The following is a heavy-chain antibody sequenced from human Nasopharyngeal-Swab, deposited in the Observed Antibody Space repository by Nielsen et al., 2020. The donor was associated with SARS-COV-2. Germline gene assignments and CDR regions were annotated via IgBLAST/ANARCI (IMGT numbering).Heavy chain of an antibody. V-gene: IGHV4-34*01. J-gene: IGHJ4*02. CDR2: VNHGGST. CDR1: GASSSGYY. Sequence: SETLSLTCAVYGASSSGYYWSWIRHPPGKGLEWIGEVNHGGSTNYNPSLKSRVTISVNTSKNPSSLKLSSVTAADTAVYYCARGHGFWLTGFPGFDYWGQGALVTVSS. D-gene: IGHD7-27*01. CDR3: ARGHGFWLTGFPGFDY.